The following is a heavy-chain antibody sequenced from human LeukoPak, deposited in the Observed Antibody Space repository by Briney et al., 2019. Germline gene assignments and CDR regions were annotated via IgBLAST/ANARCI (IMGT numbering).Heavy chain of an antibody. CDR2: IRYDGNDK. CDR1: GFTFSYYG. J-gene: IGHJ4*02. D-gene: IGHD6-13*01. Sequence: PGGSLRLSCAASGFTFSYYGFHWVRQAPGKGLEWVAFIRYDGNDKFYAASVKGRFTISRDNSKNTLYLQMNSLRAEDTAVYYCAKDFGSTFYYFDHWGQGTVVTVSS. V-gene: IGHV3-30*02. CDR3: AKDFGSTFYYFDH.